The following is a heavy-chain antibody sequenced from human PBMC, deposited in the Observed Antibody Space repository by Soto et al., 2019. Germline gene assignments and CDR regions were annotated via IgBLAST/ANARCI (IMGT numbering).Heavy chain of an antibody. CDR1: GFTFSSYA. V-gene: IGHV3-23*01. J-gene: IGHJ6*02. Sequence: EVQLLESGGGLVQPGGSLRLSCAASGFTFSSYAMSWVRQAPGKGLEWVSAISGSGGSTYYADSVKGRFTISRDNSKNTLYRQLNSLRAEDTAVYYCAKGPSPLPRIAAAGTKKRNYGMDVWGQGTTVTVSS. CDR3: AKGPSPLPRIAAAGTKKRNYGMDV. D-gene: IGHD6-13*01. CDR2: ISGSGGST.